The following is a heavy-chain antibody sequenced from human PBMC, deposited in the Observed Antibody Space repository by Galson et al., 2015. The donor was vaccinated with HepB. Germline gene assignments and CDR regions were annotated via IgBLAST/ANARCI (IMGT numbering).Heavy chain of an antibody. CDR3: ARGNYYDSSGSPIFDY. CDR2: ITTISGYT. J-gene: IGHJ4*02. Sequence: SLRLSCAASGFTFSDYYMSWIRQAPGKGLEWISYITTISGYTNYAHSLKGRFTISRDNAKNSLYLQMRILRAEDSAVYYCARGNYYDSSGSPIFDYWGQGTLVTVSS. CDR1: GFTFSDYY. D-gene: IGHD3-22*01. V-gene: IGHV3-11*06.